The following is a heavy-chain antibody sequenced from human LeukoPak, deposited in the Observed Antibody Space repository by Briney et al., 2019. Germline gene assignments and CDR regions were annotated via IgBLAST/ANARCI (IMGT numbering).Heavy chain of an antibody. D-gene: IGHD3-22*01. J-gene: IGHJ3*02. CDR3: ARDLYGSGGYYCAFDI. V-gene: IGHV3-7*01. Sequence: GGSLRLSCAASGFTFSSYSMNWVRQAPGKGLEWVANIKQDGSEKYYVDSVKGRFTISRDNAKNSLYLQMNSLRAEDTAVYYCARDLYGSGGYYCAFDIWGQGTMVTVSS. CDR2: IKQDGSEK. CDR1: GFTFSSYS.